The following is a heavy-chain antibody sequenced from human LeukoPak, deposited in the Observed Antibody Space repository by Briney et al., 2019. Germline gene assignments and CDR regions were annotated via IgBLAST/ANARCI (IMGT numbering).Heavy chain of an antibody. D-gene: IGHD3-9*01. CDR3: ARGSHGYFDWLPSYFDY. V-gene: IGHV4-38-2*02. CDR1: GYSISSGYY. Sequence: SETLSLTCTVSGYSISSGYYWGWIRQPPGKGLEWIGSIYHSGSTYYNPSLKSRVTISVDTSKNQFSLRLSSVTAADTAVYYCARGSHGYFDWLPSYFDYWGQGTLVTVSS. CDR2: IYHSGST. J-gene: IGHJ4*02.